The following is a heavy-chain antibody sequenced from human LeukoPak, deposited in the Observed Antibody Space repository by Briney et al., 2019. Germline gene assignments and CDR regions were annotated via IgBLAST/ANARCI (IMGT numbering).Heavy chain of an antibody. J-gene: IGHJ5*02. D-gene: IGHD4/OR15-4a*01. CDR3: VRGPYGASISKWFDP. Sequence: SETLSLTCTVSRGSISGYSWSWIRQSPGGGLEWIGYIYYSGDTAYNPSLRSRVTLSVDTSKNHSLQLRSVTTADTAVYYCVRGPYGASISKWFDPWGQGTQVIVSP. CDR2: IYYSGDT. CDR1: RGSISGYS. V-gene: IGHV4-59*01.